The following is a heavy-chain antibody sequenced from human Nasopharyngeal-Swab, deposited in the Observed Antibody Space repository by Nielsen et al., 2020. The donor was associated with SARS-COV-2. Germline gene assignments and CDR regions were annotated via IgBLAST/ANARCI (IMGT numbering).Heavy chain of an antibody. V-gene: IGHV3-23*01. CDR3: AKDETYYDFWSGYFRWFDP. Sequence: VHQAPGKGLEWVSAISGSGGSTYYADSVKGRFTISRDNSKNTLYLQMNSLRAEDTAVYYCAKDETYYDFWSGYFRWFDPWGQGTLVTVSS. CDR2: ISGSGGST. D-gene: IGHD3-3*01. J-gene: IGHJ5*02.